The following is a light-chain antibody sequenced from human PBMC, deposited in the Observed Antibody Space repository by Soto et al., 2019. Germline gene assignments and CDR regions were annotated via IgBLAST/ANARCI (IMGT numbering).Light chain of an antibody. CDR2: SND. CDR1: NSNIGGNT. J-gene: IGLJ1*01. V-gene: IGLV1-44*01. Sequence: QSVLTQPPSASGTPGQRVTISCSGSNSNIGGNTVNWYQQLPGAAPKLLIYSNDQRPSGVPDRFSGSKFGTTASLAISGLQSEDEADYHCATWDDSLNAAVFXAGTKLTVL. CDR3: ATWDDSLNAAV.